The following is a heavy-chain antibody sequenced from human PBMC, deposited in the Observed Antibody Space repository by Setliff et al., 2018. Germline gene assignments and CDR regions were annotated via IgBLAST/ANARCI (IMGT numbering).Heavy chain of an antibody. V-gene: IGHV4-34*01. CDR1: GGSFSGYH. CDR2: ISHSGDP. J-gene: IGHJ5*02. D-gene: IGHD3-3*01. Sequence: PSETLSLTCAVYGGSFSGYHWSWICQPPGKGLEWIGEISHSGDPNYNPSLKSRVTISLDTSKNQFSLKLTSVTAADTAVYYCARAPQYSNFWYALSWFDPWG. CDR3: ARAPQYSNFWYALSWFDP.